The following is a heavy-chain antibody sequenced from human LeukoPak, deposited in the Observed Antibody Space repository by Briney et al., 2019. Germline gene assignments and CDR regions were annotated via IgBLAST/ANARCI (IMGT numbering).Heavy chain of an antibody. V-gene: IGHV1-24*01. CDR3: ATDLATVIRVTNY. Sequence: ASVKVSCKVSGYTLTELSIHWVRQAPGKGLEWMGGFDPEEGRTIYPQRFQGRVTMTEDTSTDTAYMELSSLRSDDTAVYYCATDLATVIRVTNYWGQGTLVTVSS. J-gene: IGHJ4*02. CDR1: GYTLTELS. D-gene: IGHD4-23*01. CDR2: FDPEEGRT.